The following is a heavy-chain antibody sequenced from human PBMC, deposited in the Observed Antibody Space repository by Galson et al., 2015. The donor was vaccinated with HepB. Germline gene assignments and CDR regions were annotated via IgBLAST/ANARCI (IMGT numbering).Heavy chain of an antibody. V-gene: IGHV1-46*03. J-gene: IGHJ5*02. CDR2: INPSGGST. CDR3: VIVGAAPNWFDP. D-gene: IGHD1-26*01. CDR1: GYTFTSYY. Sequence: SVKVSCKASGYTFTSYYMHWVRQAPGQGLEWMGIINPSGGSTSYAQKFQGRVTMTRDTSTSTVYMELSSLRSEDTAVYYCVIVGAAPNWFDPWGQGTLVTVSS.